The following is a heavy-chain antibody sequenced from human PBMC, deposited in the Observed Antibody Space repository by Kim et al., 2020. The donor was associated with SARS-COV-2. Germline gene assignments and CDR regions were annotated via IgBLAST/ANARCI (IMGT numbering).Heavy chain of an antibody. Sequence: SETLSLTCTVSGGSISSSSYYWGWIRQPPGKGLEWIGSIYYSGSTYYNPSLKSRVTISVDTSKNQFSLKLSSVTAADTAVYYCARHGTEMATIGGFDYWGQGTLVTVSS. J-gene: IGHJ4*02. V-gene: IGHV4-39*01. CDR3: ARHGTEMATIGGFDY. CDR1: GGSISSSSYY. CDR2: IYYSGST. D-gene: IGHD5-12*01.